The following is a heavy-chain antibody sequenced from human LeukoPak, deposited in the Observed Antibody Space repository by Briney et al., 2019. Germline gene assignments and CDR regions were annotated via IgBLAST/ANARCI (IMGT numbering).Heavy chain of an antibody. CDR1: GGSISSGDFS. D-gene: IGHD3-22*01. CDR3: ARKPIVNSAWYYFDY. J-gene: IGHJ4*02. Sequence: SQTLSLTCTVSGGSISSGDFSWSWIRQTPGKGLEWIGYIFYSGHTYYTPSLKSRVTMSVDTSKNQFSLKLSSVTAADTAVYYCARKPIVNSAWYYFDYWGQGTLVTVSS. V-gene: IGHV4-30-4*01. CDR2: IFYSGHT.